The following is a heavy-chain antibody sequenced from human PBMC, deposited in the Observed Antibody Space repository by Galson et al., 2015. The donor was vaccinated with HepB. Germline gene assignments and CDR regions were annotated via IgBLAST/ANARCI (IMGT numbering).Heavy chain of an antibody. Sequence: SLRLSCAASGFTFSSYAMNWVRQAPGKGLEWVSAISASGGTTYYAESVKGRFIFSRDNSKNTLYLQMNSLRAEDTAVYYCAKDLSSTSFAVYYYNGMDVWGKGTTVTVSS. D-gene: IGHD2-2*01. J-gene: IGHJ6*04. V-gene: IGHV3-23*01. CDR1: GFTFSSYA. CDR2: ISASGGTT. CDR3: AKDLSSTSFAVYYYNGMDV.